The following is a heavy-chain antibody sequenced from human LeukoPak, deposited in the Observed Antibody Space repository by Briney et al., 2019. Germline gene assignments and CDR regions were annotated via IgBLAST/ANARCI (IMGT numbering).Heavy chain of an antibody. CDR2: IIPILGIA. V-gene: IGHV1-69*04. D-gene: IGHD3-10*01. CDR3: ARGRSGGHYIYYGMDV. J-gene: IGHJ6*02. Sequence: ASVKVSCKASGGTFSSYAISWVRQAPGQGLEWMGRIIPILGIANYAQKFQGRVTITADKSTSTAYMELSSLRSEDTAVYYCARGRSGGHYIYYGMDVWGQGTTVTVSS. CDR1: GGTFSSYA.